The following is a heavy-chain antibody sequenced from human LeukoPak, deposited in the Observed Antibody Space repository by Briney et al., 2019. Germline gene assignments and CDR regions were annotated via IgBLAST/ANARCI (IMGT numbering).Heavy chain of an antibody. CDR2: ISGSGGST. Sequence: PGGSLRLSCAASGFTFSSYAMSWVRQAPGKGLEWVSAISGSGGSTYYADSVKGRFTISRDNSKNTLYLQMNSLRAEDTAVYYCAKSFNEKKWRITMIVVVIGALDYWGQGTLVTVSS. D-gene: IGHD3-22*01. CDR3: AKSFNEKKWRITMIVVVIGALDY. V-gene: IGHV3-23*01. CDR1: GFTFSSYA. J-gene: IGHJ4*02.